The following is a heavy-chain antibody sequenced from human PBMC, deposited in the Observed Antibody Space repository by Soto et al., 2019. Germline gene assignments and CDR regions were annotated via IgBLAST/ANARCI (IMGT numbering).Heavy chain of an antibody. V-gene: IGHV1-69*13. J-gene: IGHJ6*02. CDR3: ASGIVATIYYYYYYGMDV. CDR1: GGTFSSYA. D-gene: IGHD5-12*01. CDR2: IIPIFGTA. Sequence: GASVKVSCKASGGTFSSYAISWVRQAPGQGLEWMGGIIPIFGTANYAQKFQGRVTITADESTSTAYMELSSLRSEDTAVYYCASGIVATIYYYYYYGMDVWGQGTTVTVSS.